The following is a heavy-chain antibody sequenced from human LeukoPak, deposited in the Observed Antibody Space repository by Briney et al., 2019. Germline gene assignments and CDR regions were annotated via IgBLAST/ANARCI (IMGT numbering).Heavy chain of an antibody. J-gene: IGHJ6*03. CDR1: GGSFSGYY. V-gene: IGHV4-34*01. CDR2: INHSGST. D-gene: IGHD3-3*01. Sequence: PSETLSLTCAVYGGSFSGYYWSWIRQPPGKGLEWIGEINHSGSTNYNPSLKSRVTISVDTSKNQFSLKLSSVTAADTAVYYCARVPPRDFWSGYYPQPYYMDVWGKGTTVTVSS. CDR3: ARVPPRDFWSGYYPQPYYMDV.